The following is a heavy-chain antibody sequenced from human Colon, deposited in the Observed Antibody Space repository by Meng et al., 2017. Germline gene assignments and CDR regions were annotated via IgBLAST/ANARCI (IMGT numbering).Heavy chain of an antibody. CDR2: IDADGSDI. V-gene: IGHV3-74*03. CDR3: ARVGYYDSSNYYAYFQH. J-gene: IGHJ1*01. D-gene: IGHD3-22*01. Sequence: GGLVGCGGGVGQPGRSLGLSCAASGFTFSNYWMHWVRQAPGKGPVWVSRIDADGSDITYADSVKGRFTISRDSAKNTLYLQMNSLRAEDTAVYYCARVGYYDSSNYYAYFQHWGQGTLVTVSS. CDR1: GFTFSNYW.